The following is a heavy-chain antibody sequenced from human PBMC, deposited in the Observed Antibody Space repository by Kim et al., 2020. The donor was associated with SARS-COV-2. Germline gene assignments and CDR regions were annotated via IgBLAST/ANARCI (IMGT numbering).Heavy chain of an antibody. CDR3: ARSWSGYSGYDQGAQVPGWYFDL. D-gene: IGHD5-12*01. CDR1: GGSISSSSYY. J-gene: IGHJ2*01. V-gene: IGHV4-39*01. Sequence: SETLSLTCTVSGGSISSSSYYWGWIRQPPGKGLEWIGSIYYSGSTYYNPSLKSRVTISVDTSKNQFSLKLSSVTAADTAVYYCARSWSGYSGYDQGAQVPGWYFDLWGRGTLVTVSS. CDR2: IYYSGST.